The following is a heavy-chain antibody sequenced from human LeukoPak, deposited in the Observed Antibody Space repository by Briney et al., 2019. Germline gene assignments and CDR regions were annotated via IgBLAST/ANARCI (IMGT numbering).Heavy chain of an antibody. J-gene: IGHJ4*02. CDR1: GFIFSNYA. V-gene: IGHV3-23*01. D-gene: IGHD3-9*01. CDR2: ISGRSNNT. CDR3: AKWGDYDVLTGYYVSDF. Sequence: QAAASLRLSCAASGFIFSNYAMYWVRQAPGKGLEWVSAISGRSNNTYYADSVKGRFTISRDSSKDTLYLQMNSLRADDTAVYYCAKWGDYDVLTGYYVSDFWGQGTLVTVSS.